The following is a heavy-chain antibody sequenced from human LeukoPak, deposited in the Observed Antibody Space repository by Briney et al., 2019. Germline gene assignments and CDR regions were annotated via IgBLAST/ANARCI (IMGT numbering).Heavy chain of an antibody. D-gene: IGHD6-6*01. V-gene: IGHV3-11*04. CDR2: ISSSGSTI. Sequence: GSSLRLSCAASGFTFSDYYMSWIRQAPGKGLEWVSYISSSGSTIYYADSVKGRFTISRDNAKNSLYLQMNSLRAEDTAVYYCARGAARPILSFDYWGQGTLVTVSS. CDR1: GFTFSDYY. CDR3: ARGAARPILSFDY. J-gene: IGHJ4*02.